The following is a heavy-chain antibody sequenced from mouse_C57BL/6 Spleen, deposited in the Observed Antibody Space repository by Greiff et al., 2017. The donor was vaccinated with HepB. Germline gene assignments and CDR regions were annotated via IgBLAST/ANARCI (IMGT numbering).Heavy chain of an antibody. CDR1: GYTFTSYW. J-gene: IGHJ2*01. Sequence: VQLQQPGAELVRPGSSVKLSCKASGYTFTSYWMDWVKQRPGQGLEWIGNIYPSDSETHYNQKFKDKATLTVDKSSSTAYMQLSSLTSEDSAVYYCARSDGPWYYFDYWGQGTTLTVSS. CDR2: IYPSDSET. V-gene: IGHV1-61*01. D-gene: IGHD2-3*01. CDR3: ARSDGPWYYFDY.